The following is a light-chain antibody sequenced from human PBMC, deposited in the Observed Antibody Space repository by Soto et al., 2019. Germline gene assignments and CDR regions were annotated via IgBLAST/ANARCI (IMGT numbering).Light chain of an antibody. Sequence: EIVLTQSPATLSLSPGERATLSCRASQSVSSYLACYRQKPGQAPRLLIYDASNRATGIPARVSGSGSGTDFPLTSSSLEPEDFAAYYCQQRSSWPPYTFGQGTKLEI. CDR2: DAS. J-gene: IGKJ2*01. CDR3: QQRSSWPPYT. V-gene: IGKV3-11*01. CDR1: QSVSSY.